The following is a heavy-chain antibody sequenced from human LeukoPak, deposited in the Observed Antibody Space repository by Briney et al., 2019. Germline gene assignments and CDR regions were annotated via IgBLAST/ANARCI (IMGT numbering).Heavy chain of an antibody. CDR2: ISGSGGST. CDR3: ARDSAAAGTEFDY. V-gene: IGHV3-23*01. D-gene: IGHD6-13*01. Sequence: GGSLRLSCAASGFSFSSYAMSWVRQAPGKGLEWVSAISGSGGSTYYAESVKGRFTTSRDNSKNTLYLQMNSLRAEDTAVYYCARDSAAAGTEFDYWGQGTLVTVSS. CDR1: GFSFSSYA. J-gene: IGHJ4*02.